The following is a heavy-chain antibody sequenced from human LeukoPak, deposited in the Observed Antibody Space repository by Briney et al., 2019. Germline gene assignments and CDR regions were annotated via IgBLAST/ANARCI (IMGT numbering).Heavy chain of an antibody. CDR3: ARGMIAAAHYYMDV. D-gene: IGHD6-13*01. CDR2: IYTSGST. CDR1: GGSISSYY. V-gene: IGHV4-4*07. J-gene: IGHJ6*03. Sequence: SETLSLTSTVSGGSISSYYWSWIRQPAGKGLEWIGRIYTSGSTNYNPSLKSRVTMSVDTSKNQFSLKLSSETAADTAVYYCARGMIAAAHYYMDVWGKGTTVTVSS.